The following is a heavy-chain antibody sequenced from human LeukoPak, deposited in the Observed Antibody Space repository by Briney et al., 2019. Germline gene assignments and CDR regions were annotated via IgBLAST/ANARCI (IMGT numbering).Heavy chain of an antibody. V-gene: IGHV1-46*03. CDR2: INPSGGST. D-gene: IGHD2-15*01. Sequence: GASVNVSCKSSGYTFTSYYMHWVRQAPGQGLEWMGIINPSGGSTSYAQKFQGRVTMTRDTSTSTVYMELSSLRSEDTAVYYCARVALPYCSGGSCYSYYYYGMDVWGQGTTVTVSS. CDR1: GYTFTSYY. CDR3: ARVALPYCSGGSCYSYYYYGMDV. J-gene: IGHJ6*02.